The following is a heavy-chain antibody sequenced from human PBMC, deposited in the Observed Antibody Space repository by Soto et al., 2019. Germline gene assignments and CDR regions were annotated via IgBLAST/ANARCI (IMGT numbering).Heavy chain of an antibody. D-gene: IGHD3-3*01. V-gene: IGHV1-2*04. J-gene: IGHJ6*02. CDR3: ARDGFWSGYIPASYYYYGMDV. Sequence: ASVKVSCKASGYTFTGYYMHWVRQAPGQGLEWMGWINPNSGGTNYAQKFQGWVTMTRDTSISTAYMELSGLRSDDTAVYYCARDGFWSGYIPASYYYYGMDVWGQGTTVTVSS. CDR1: GYTFTGYY. CDR2: INPNSGGT.